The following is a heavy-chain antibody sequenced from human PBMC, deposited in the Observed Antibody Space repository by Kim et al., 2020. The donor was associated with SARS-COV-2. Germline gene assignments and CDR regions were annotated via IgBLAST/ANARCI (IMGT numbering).Heavy chain of an antibody. J-gene: IGHJ4*02. CDR2: SEN. Sequence: SENFYADSEKGRFTIARDNGKNSLYLQMDSLRADDTAVYHCARGGSWTFDCWGRGTLVTVSS. CDR3: ARGGSWTFDC. V-gene: IGHV3-7*01. D-gene: IGHD1-1*01.